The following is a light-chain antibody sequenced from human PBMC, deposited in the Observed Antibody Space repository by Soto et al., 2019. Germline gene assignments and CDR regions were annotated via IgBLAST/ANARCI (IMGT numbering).Light chain of an antibody. V-gene: IGLV2-14*01. J-gene: IGLJ2*01. CDR3: RSYTSSSTVV. CDR2: DVS. Sequence: QSALTQPASVSGSPGQSITISCTGTSSDVGGYNYVSWYQQHPGKAPKLMIYDVSNRPSGVSNRFSGSKSGNTASLTISGLQAADEADYYCRSYTSSSTVVFGGGTKLTVL. CDR1: SSDVGGYNY.